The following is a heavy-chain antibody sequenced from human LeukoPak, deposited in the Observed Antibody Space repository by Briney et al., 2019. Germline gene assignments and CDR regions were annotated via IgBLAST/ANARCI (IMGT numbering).Heavy chain of an antibody. Sequence: GSLRLSCAASGFTFDDYGMSWVRQAPGKGLEWVSGINWNGGSTGYADSVKGRFTISRDNAKNSLYLQMNSLRAEDTAVYYCARGFTMVRGVWNYFDYWGQGTLVTVSS. CDR2: INWNGGST. CDR3: ARGFTMVRGVWNYFDY. V-gene: IGHV3-20*04. CDR1: GFTFDDYG. J-gene: IGHJ4*02. D-gene: IGHD3-10*01.